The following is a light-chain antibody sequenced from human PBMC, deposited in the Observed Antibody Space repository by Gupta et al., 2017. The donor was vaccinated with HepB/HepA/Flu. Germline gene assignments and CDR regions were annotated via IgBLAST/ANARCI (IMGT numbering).Light chain of an antibody. V-gene: IGKV1-33*01. CDR2: DAS. CDR3: QQYDKLPPIT. J-gene: IGKJ5*01. Sequence: DIQMTQSPSSLSASVGDRVTITCQASQDTSNYLNWYQQKPGKAPKLLIYDASNLETGVPSRFSGSGSGTDFTFTISSLQPEDIATYYCQQYDKLPPITFGQGTRLEIK. CDR1: QDTSNY.